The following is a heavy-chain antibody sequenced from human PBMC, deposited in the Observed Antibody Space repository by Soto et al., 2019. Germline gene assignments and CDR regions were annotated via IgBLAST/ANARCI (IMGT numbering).Heavy chain of an antibody. J-gene: IGHJ6*02. Sequence: QVQLVQSGAEVKKPGASVKVSCKASGYTFTSYDINWVRQATGQGLERMGWMNPNSGNTGYAQKFQGRVTMTRNPSISTAYIELSSLRSEDTAVYYCANTNYDFWSGAYGMDVWGQGTTVTVSS. D-gene: IGHD3-3*01. CDR3: ANTNYDFWSGAYGMDV. CDR1: GYTFTSYD. V-gene: IGHV1-8*01. CDR2: MNPNSGNT.